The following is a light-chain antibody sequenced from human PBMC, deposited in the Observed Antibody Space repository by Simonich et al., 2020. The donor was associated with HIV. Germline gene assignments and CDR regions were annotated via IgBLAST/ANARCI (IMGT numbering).Light chain of an antibody. CDR1: QSVSSY. Sequence: EIVLTQSPATLSLSPGERGTLSCRASQSVSSYLAWYQQKPGQAPRLLIHGASTRATGIPGRFSGSGSGTEFTLTISSMQSEDFAVYYCQQYNKWPTFGGGTKVEIK. J-gene: IGKJ4*01. V-gene: IGKV3-15*01. CDR3: QQYNKWPT. CDR2: GAS.